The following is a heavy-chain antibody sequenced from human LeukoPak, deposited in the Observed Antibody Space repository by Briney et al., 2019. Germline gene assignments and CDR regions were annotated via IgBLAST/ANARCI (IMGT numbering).Heavy chain of an antibody. V-gene: IGHV1-18*01. Sequence: ASVKVSCKASGYTFTSYGISWVRQAPGQGLEWMGWISAYNGNTNYAQKLQGRVTMTTDTSTSTAYMELRSPRSDDTAVYYCARVNEDIVVVPAANTPHSSYYYYYMDVWGKGTTVTVSS. CDR3: ARVNEDIVVVPAANTPHSSYYYYYMDV. J-gene: IGHJ6*03. D-gene: IGHD2-2*01. CDR2: ISAYNGNT. CDR1: GYTFTSYG.